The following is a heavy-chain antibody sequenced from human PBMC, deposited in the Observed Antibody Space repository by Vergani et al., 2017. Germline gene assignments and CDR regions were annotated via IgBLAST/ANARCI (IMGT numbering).Heavy chain of an antibody. CDR3: ARHLTTSYVSPFDL. J-gene: IGHJ2*01. Sequence: QLQLQESGPGLVRPSKTLSLPCSVSGYSIPSTNYYLAWIRQPPGKGLEWLGTVHSSGTTYYNPSLKRRLTVSVDRSNNYLSLNLTSVTATDTAVYYCARHLTTSYVSPFDLWGRGALVTVSS. D-gene: IGHD3-9*01. CDR1: GYSIPSTNYY. V-gene: IGHV4-39*01. CDR2: VHSSGTT.